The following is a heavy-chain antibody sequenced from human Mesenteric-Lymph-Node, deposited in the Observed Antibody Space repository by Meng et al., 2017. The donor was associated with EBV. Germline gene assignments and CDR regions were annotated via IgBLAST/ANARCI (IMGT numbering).Heavy chain of an antibody. Sequence: QVQPQLWGAGLLQPSETLSLSCAVYGGSFSGYYWTWIRQPPGRGLEWIGEINHSGSTNHNPSLKSRVTISADTSKDQFSLKLSSVTAADTAVYYCARGYAGYYGKLFDYWGQGTLVTVSS. CDR1: GGSFSGYY. CDR2: INHSGST. J-gene: IGHJ4*02. V-gene: IGHV4-34*01. D-gene: IGHD3-3*01. CDR3: ARGYAGYYGKLFDY.